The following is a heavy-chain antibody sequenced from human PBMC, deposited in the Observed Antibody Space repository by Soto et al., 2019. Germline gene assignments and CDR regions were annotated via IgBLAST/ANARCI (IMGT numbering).Heavy chain of an antibody. J-gene: IGHJ4*02. CDR3: ARGAHGGMHHALYSSGRAPDD. V-gene: IGHV1-3*01. D-gene: IGHD6-25*01. CDR1: GYTFTSYA. Sequence: ASVKVSCKASGYTFTSYAMHWVRQAPGQRLEWMGWINAGNGNTKYSQKFQGRVTITRDTSASTAYMELSSLRSEDTAVYYCARGAHGGMHHALYSSGRAPDDWGQGTLVPVSS. CDR2: INAGNGNT.